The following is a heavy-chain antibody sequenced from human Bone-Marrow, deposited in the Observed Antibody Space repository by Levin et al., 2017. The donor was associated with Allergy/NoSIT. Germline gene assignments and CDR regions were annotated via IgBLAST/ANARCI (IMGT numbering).Heavy chain of an antibody. J-gene: IGHJ4*02. Sequence: ASVKVSCKASGYTFTGYYMHWVRQAPGQGLEWMGWIIPNSGGTNYAQKFQGRVTMTRDTSISTAYMVLSSLTSDDTAVYYCARESVGAFDYWGQGTLVTVSS. CDR2: IIPNSGGT. CDR1: GYTFTGYY. CDR3: ARESVGAFDY. V-gene: IGHV1-2*02. D-gene: IGHD1-26*01.